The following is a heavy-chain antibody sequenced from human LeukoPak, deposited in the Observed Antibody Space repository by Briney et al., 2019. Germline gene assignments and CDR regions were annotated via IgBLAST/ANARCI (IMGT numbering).Heavy chain of an antibody. CDR3: ARPNSVSGGAFDI. J-gene: IGHJ3*02. D-gene: IGHD2-8*01. CDR1: GFTFSSYA. Sequence: GGSLRLSCAASGFTFSSYAMSWVRQAPGKGLEWMGIIYPGDSDTRYSPSFQGQVTISADKSISTAYLQWSSLKASDTAMYYCARPNSVSGGAFDIWGQGTMVTVSS. V-gene: IGHV5-51*01. CDR2: IYPGDSDT.